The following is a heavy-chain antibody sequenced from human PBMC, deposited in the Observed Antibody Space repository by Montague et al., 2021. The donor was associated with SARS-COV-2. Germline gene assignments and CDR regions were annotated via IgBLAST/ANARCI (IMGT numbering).Heavy chain of an antibody. CDR3: ARAKGGNYYYGMDV. Sequence: SLRLSCAASGFTFSTYAMHWVRQAPGKGLEWVAVISYDGHNKYYADSVKGRFTISRDNSKNTLYPQMNSLRPEDTAVYYCARAKGGNYYYGMDVWGQGTTVTVSS. CDR1: GFTFSTYA. J-gene: IGHJ6*02. D-gene: IGHD3-16*01. V-gene: IGHV3-30*04. CDR2: ISYDGHNK.